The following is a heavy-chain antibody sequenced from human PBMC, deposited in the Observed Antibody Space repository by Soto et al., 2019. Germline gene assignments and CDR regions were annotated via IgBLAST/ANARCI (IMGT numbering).Heavy chain of an antibody. D-gene: IGHD3-10*01. CDR2: ISYDGSNK. V-gene: IGHV3-30-3*01. CDR1: GFTFSSYN. CDR3: ATGGSVNTFSYYYGMDV. Sequence: GGSLRLSCAASGFTFSSYNMHWVRQAPGKGLEWVALISYDGSNKYYADSVKGRFNISRDNSKSTLYLHMNSLSAEDTALYYCATGGSVNTFSYYYGMDVWGQATTVTVSS. J-gene: IGHJ6*02.